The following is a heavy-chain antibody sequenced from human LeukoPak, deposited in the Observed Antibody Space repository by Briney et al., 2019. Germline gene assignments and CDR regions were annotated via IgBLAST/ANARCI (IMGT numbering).Heavy chain of an antibody. Sequence: GGSLRLSCAASGFTFSSYWMHWVRQAPGKGLVWVSRINSDGSSTSYADSVKGRFTISRDNAKNSLYLQMNSLRAEDTAVYYCARYRGAVTDVFDYWGQRTLVTVSS. J-gene: IGHJ4*02. D-gene: IGHD6-19*01. V-gene: IGHV3-74*01. CDR3: ARYRGAVTDVFDY. CDR1: GFTFSSYW. CDR2: INSDGSST.